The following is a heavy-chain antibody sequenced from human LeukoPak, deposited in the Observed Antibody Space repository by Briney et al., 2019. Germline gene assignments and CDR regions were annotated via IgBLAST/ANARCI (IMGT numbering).Heavy chain of an antibody. CDR3: ARGAGRYGDYRDY. CDR1: GFTFSIHN. Sequence: GGSLRLSCAASGFTFSIHNMDWVRQAPGKGLEWISYINSGGDATHYADSVKGRFTISRDDAKNSLYMQMNSLTAEDTAVYYCARGAGRYGDYRDYWGQGTLVTVSS. D-gene: IGHD4-17*01. V-gene: IGHV3-48*04. CDR2: INSGGDAT. J-gene: IGHJ4*02.